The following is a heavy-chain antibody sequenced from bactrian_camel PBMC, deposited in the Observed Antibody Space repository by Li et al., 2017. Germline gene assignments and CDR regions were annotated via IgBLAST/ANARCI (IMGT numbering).Heavy chain of an antibody. J-gene: IGHJ4*01. V-gene: IGHV3S1*01. CDR2: MYNGGSST. CDR1: GFAFSDYW. D-gene: IGHD7*01. CDR3: AAGAPQYILRSAEYRY. Sequence: HVQLVESGGGTVQPGGSLRLSCAASGFAFSDYWMYWVRQAPGKEREAVASMYNGGSSTYYADSVKGRFTISQINAKNTVYLQMNNLQPDDTAMYYCAAGAPQYILRSAEYRYWGQGTQVTVS.